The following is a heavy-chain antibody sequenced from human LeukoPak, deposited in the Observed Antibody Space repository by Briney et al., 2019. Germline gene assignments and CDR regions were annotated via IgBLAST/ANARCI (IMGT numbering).Heavy chain of an antibody. D-gene: IGHD4-23*01. Sequence: GGSLRLSRAASAFTFSTYWMSWVRQAPGKGLEWVANIKEDGSEINYVDSVKGRFTISRDNAQNSLYLQMNSLRVEDTAVYYCARDRGYSSFDYWGQGTLVTVSS. J-gene: IGHJ4*02. CDR3: ARDRGYSSFDY. CDR1: AFTFSTYW. CDR2: IKEDGSEI. V-gene: IGHV3-7*01.